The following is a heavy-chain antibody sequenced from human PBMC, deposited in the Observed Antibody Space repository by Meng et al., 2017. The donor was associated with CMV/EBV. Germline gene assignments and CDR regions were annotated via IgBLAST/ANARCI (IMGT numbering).Heavy chain of an antibody. CDR3: ARGHPVYDYVWGSYPTPLGYFDY. J-gene: IGHJ4*02. Sequence: GSLRLSCAVYGGSFSGYYWSWIRQPPGKGLEWIGEINHSGSTNYNPSLKSRVTISVDTSKNQFSLKLSSVTAADTAVYYCARGHPVYDYVWGSYPTPLGYFDYWGQGTLVPSPQ. CDR2: INHSGST. D-gene: IGHD3-16*02. V-gene: IGHV4-34*01. CDR1: GGSFSGYY.